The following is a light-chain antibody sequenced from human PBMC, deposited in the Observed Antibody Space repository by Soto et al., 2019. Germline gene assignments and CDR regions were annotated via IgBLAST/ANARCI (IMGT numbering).Light chain of an antibody. V-gene: IGLV2-14*01. CDR1: SSDVGNYNY. CDR3: SSFTSSTTYV. J-gene: IGLJ1*01. CDR2: NVN. Sequence: QCVLTRSASVSGAPGQAITISCTGTSSDVGNYNYISWYQQHPGEVPKLIIFNVNNRPSGVSNRFSGSKSGNTASLTISGLQAEDEADYYCSSFTSSTTYVFGTGTKVTVL.